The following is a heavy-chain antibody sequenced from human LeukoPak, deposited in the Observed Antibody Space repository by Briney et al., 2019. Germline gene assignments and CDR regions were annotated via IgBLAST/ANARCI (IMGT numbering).Heavy chain of an antibody. CDR1: GFTFSSYA. D-gene: IGHD6-13*01. Sequence: GGSLRLSCAASGFTFSSYAMHWVRQAPGKGLEYVSAMSSNGGSTYYANSVKGRFTISRDNSKNTLYLQMGSLRAEDMAVYYCARGLAVIAAAANYFDYWGQGTLVTVSS. V-gene: IGHV3-64*01. J-gene: IGHJ4*02. CDR3: ARGLAVIAAAANYFDY. CDR2: MSSNGGST.